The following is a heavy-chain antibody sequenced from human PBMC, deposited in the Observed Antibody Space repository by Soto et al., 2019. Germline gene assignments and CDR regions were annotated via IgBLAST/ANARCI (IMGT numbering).Heavy chain of an antibody. CDR2: FSSSCSTI. D-gene: IGHD6-13*01. CDR3: ARAPLSTIAAAGTIYYYYYYMDV. V-gene: IGHV3-11*01. Sequence: PGGSLSLSCAASGFTFSDYYMSWIRQAPGKGLEWVSYFSSSCSTIYYADSVKGRFTISRDNAKNSLYLQMNSLRAEDTAVYYCARAPLSTIAAAGTIYYYYYYMDVWGKGTTVTVSS. J-gene: IGHJ6*03. CDR1: GFTFSDYY.